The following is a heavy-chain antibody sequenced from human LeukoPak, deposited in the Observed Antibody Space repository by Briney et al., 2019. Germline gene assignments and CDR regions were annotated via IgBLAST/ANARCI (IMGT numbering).Heavy chain of an antibody. D-gene: IGHD6-19*01. V-gene: IGHV3-23*01. CDR2: ISGSGGST. J-gene: IGHJ4*02. CDR3: ARSQVAGTGLFDY. CDR1: GGSISSRN. Sequence: GTLSLTCDVSGGSISSRNWWSWVRQAPGKGLEWVSAISGSGGSTYYADSVKGRFTISRDNAKNSLYLQMNSLRAEDTAVYYCARSQVAGTGLFDYWGQGTLVTVSS.